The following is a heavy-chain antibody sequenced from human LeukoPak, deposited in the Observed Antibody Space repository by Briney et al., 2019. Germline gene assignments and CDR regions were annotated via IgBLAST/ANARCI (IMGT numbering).Heavy chain of an antibody. D-gene: IGHD6-19*01. CDR3: ARRSSGWYLDYGMDV. V-gene: IGHV5-51*01. J-gene: IGHJ6*02. CDR1: GYSFTSYW. Sequence: RGESLKISCKGSGYSFTSYWIGWVRQMPGKGLEWMGIIYPGDSDTRYSPSFQGQVTISADKSISTAYLQWSSLKASDTAMYYCARRSSGWYLDYGMDVWGQGTTVTVSS. CDR2: IYPGDSDT.